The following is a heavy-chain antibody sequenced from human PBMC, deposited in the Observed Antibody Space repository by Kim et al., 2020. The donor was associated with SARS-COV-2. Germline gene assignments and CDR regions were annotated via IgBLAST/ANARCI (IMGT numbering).Heavy chain of an antibody. V-gene: IGHV1-18*01. Sequence: ASVKVSCKASGYTFTSYGISWVRQAPGQGLEWMGWISAYNGNTNYAQKLQGRVTMTTDTSTSTAYMELRSLRSDDTAVYYCARERYCSGGSCYWLRDLDPWGQGTLVTVSS. D-gene: IGHD2-15*01. CDR2: ISAYNGNT. CDR1: GYTFTSYG. CDR3: ARERYCSGGSCYWLRDLDP. J-gene: IGHJ5*02.